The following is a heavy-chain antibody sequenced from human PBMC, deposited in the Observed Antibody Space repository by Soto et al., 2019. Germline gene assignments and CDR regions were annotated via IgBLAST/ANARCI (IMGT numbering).Heavy chain of an antibody. D-gene: IGHD6-19*01. CDR2: IYYSGST. CDR3: ARSSSGFMVFDY. Sequence: SETLSLTCTVSGGSISSYYWSWIRQPPGKGLEWIGYIYYSGSTNYNPSLKSRVTISVDTSKNQFSLKLSSVTAADTAVYYCARSSSGFMVFDYWGQGTLGTVS. J-gene: IGHJ4*02. CDR1: GGSISSYY. V-gene: IGHV4-59*01.